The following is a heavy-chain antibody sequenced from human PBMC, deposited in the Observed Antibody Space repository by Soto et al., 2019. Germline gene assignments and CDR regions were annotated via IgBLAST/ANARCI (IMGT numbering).Heavy chain of an antibody. CDR1: GFTFSSYG. D-gene: IGHD4-17*01. CDR2: ISYDGSNK. J-gene: IGHJ3*02. Sequence: GGSLRLSCAAAGFTFSSYGMHWVRQAPGKGLEWVLVISYDGSNKYYAVSVKGRFTISRDNSKNTLYLQMNSLRAEDTAVYYCAKAHGDYLGDAFDIWGQGTMVTVSS. CDR3: AKAHGDYLGDAFDI. V-gene: IGHV3-30*18.